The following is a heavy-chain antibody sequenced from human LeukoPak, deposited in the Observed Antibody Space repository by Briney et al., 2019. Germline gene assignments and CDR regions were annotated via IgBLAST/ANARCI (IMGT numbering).Heavy chain of an antibody. CDR3: AKDPSVYYGDYIIR. Sequence: GGTLRLSCAASGFTFSSYAMSWVRQAPGKGLEWVSGFSVSDKTTYYADSVKGRFTISRDNSKNTLYLQINSLRAEDTAVYYCAKDPSVYYGDYIIRWGQGTLVIVSS. V-gene: IGHV3-23*01. CDR1: GFTFSSYA. D-gene: IGHD4-17*01. CDR2: FSVSDKTT. J-gene: IGHJ4*02.